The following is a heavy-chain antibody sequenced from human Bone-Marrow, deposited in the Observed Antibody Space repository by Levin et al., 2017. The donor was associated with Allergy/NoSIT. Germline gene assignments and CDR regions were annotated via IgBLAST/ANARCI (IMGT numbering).Heavy chain of an antibody. CDR1: GFTFSNYS. CDR3: ARDSTAVSSDY. V-gene: IGHV3-21*01. J-gene: IGHJ4*02. D-gene: IGHD4-11*01. CDR2: ISSRSSNI. Sequence: GESLKISCAASGFTFSNYSMNWVRQAPGKGLEWVSSISSRSSNIYYADSVKGRFTISRDNAKNSLYLQMNSLRAEDTAVYYCARDSTAVSSDYWGQGTLVTVSS.